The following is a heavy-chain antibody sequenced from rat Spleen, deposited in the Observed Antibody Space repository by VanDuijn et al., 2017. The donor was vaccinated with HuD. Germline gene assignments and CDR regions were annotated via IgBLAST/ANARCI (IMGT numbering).Heavy chain of an antibody. CDR3: AKRGWYYGSEVY. D-gene: IGHD1-6*01. Sequence: EVQLVESGGGLVQPGRSLKLSCAASGFTFSSFAMAWVRQVPKKGLEWVATITSAGGNTYYPDSVKGRFTISRDNAETTLYLQRDSLRSEDTATYYCAKRGWYYGSEVYWGQGVMVTVSS. J-gene: IGHJ2*01. CDR2: ITSAGGNT. V-gene: IGHV5S13*01. CDR1: GFTFSSFA.